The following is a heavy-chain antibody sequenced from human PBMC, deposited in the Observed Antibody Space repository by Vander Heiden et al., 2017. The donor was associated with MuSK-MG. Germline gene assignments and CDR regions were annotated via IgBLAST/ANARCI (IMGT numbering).Heavy chain of an antibody. CDR3: AREVDWELLRYFDY. D-gene: IGHD3-10*01. J-gene: IGHJ4*02. CDR1: GGSISNKNYS. V-gene: IGHV4-39*07. CDR2: LSYIGQT. Sequence: QLLVQESGPGLVKPSETLSLTCIVSGGSISNKNYSWGWIRQPPGKGLEWIGSLSYIGQTKYNPSLKSRVTISADTSKNQFSLKLTSVTAADTAFYYCAREVDWELLRYFDYWGQGTLVTVSS.